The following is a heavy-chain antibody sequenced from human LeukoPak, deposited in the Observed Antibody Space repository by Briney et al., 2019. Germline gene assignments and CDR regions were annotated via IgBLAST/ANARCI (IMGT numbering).Heavy chain of an antibody. J-gene: IGHJ4*02. CDR2: INPSGGST. CDR1: GYTFTSYY. Sequence: ASVRVSCKASGYTFTSYYMHWVRQAPGQGLEWMGIINPSGGSTSYAQKFQGRVTMTRDMSTSTVYMELRSLRCDDTAVYYCARNVLLWFGELLEDRPAALGYWGQGTLVTVSS. CDR3: ARNVLLWFGELLEDRPAALGY. V-gene: IGHV1-46*01. D-gene: IGHD3-10*01.